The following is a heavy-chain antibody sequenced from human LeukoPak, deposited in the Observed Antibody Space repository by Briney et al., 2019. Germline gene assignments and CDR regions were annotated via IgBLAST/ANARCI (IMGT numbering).Heavy chain of an antibody. CDR3: AREAYSNYAYDM. CDR1: GFTFSSYG. Sequence: PGRSLRLSCAASGFTFSSYGMHWVRQAPGKGLEWVAVIWYDGSNKYYADSVKGRFTISRDNSKNTLYLQMNSLRAEDTAVYYCAREAYSNYAYDMWGQGTMVIVSS. J-gene: IGHJ3*02. D-gene: IGHD6-13*01. V-gene: IGHV3-33*01. CDR2: IWYDGSNK.